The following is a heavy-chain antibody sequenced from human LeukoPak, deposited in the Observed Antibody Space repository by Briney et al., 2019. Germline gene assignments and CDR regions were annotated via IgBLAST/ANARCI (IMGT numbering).Heavy chain of an antibody. CDR2: VSPDGYD. D-gene: IGHD2-8*01. CDR1: GVSLTDYY. J-gene: IGHJ5*02. CDR3: ARIRCVSGPEICYNH. V-gene: IGHV4-34*01. Sequence: SETLSLTCAVSGVSLTDYYWSWIRQSPGKGLEWIGEVSPDGYDKYNPSLKSRVSISVDRSENQLSLRLSSVTAAATAIYYFARIRCVSGPEICYNHWAQGSRITVSS.